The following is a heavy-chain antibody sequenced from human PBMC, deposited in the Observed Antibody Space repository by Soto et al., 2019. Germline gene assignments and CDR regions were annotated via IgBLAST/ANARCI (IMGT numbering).Heavy chain of an antibody. D-gene: IGHD3-10*01. CDR1: GYTFSNFA. J-gene: IGHJ6*02. Sequence: DSVKVSCKASGYTFSNFAMHWVRQAPGQRLEWMGWINPGNGNTKYSQTFQGRVTITRDTSASTAYMELSSLRSEETAVYYCARAVARGVPTIYYYYGMDVCGQGTTVTVSS. CDR2: INPGNGNT. V-gene: IGHV1-3*01. CDR3: ARAVARGVPTIYYYYGMDV.